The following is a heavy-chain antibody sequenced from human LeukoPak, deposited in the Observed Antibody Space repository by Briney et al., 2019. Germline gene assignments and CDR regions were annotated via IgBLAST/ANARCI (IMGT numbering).Heavy chain of an antibody. CDR3: AADKDTAMETEGWYFDL. CDR1: GYTITTYA. Sequence: GASVKVSCKASGYTITTYAITWVRQAPGQGLEWMGWIRANNGNTNYAQKLQGRVTMTTDTSTSTAYMELSSLRSEDTAVYYCAADKDTAMETEGWYFDLWGRGTLVTVSS. CDR2: IRANNGNT. V-gene: IGHV1-18*01. D-gene: IGHD5-18*01. J-gene: IGHJ2*01.